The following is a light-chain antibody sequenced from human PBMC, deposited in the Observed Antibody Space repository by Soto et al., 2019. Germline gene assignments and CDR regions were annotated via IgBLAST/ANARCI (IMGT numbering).Light chain of an antibody. CDR1: QSISSW. V-gene: IGKV1-5*03. CDR2: KAS. J-gene: IGKJ3*01. CDR3: QQYNSYLFT. Sequence: DIQITQSPSTLSASVGDRVTITFRASQSISSWLAWYQQKPGKAPKLLIYKASSLESGVPSRFSGSGSGTEFTLTISSLQPDGSATYYCQQYNSYLFTFGPGTKVDIK.